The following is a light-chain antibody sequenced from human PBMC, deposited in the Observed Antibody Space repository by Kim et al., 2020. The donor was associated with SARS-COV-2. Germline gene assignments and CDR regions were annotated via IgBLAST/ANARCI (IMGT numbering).Light chain of an antibody. V-gene: IGKV3-20*01. CDR2: ATS. J-gene: IGKJ2*01. Sequence: SLGESGTLSCRASQNIDVKYLAWYPPRPGQSPRLLISATSIRATGIPDRFSGSGSGTDFPLTITGLEPEDFAIYYCQQYGTSPRATFGPGTKLEI. CDR3: QQYGTSPRAT. CDR1: QNIDVKY.